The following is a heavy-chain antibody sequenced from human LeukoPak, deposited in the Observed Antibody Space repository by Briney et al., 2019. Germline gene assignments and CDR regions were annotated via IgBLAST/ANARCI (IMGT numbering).Heavy chain of an antibody. CDR1: GGSFSDYY. CDR2: INHSGST. V-gene: IGHV4-34*01. Sequence: SETLSLTCAVYGGSFSDYYWSWIRQPPGMGLEWIGEINHSGSTNYNPSLKSRVTISVDTSKNQFSLKLSSVTAADTAVYYCARPIIPAANGGFDYWGQGTLVTVSS. J-gene: IGHJ4*02. D-gene: IGHD2-2*01. CDR3: ARPIIPAANGGFDY.